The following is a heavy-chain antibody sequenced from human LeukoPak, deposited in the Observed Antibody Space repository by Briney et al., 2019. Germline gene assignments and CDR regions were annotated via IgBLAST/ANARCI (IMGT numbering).Heavy chain of an antibody. CDR3: ARDLGEYGAYYFDY. CDR2: ISSSSSYI. J-gene: IGHJ4*02. Sequence: GESLKISCAASGFTFSSYSMNWVRQAPGKGLEWVSSISSSSSYIYYADSVKGRFAISRDNAKNSLYLQMNSLRAEDTAVYYCARDLGEYGAYYFDYWGQGTLVTVSS. V-gene: IGHV3-21*01. D-gene: IGHD1-26*01. CDR1: GFTFSSYS.